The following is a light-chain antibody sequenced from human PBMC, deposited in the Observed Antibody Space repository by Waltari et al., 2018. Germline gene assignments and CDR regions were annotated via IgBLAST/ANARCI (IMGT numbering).Light chain of an antibody. J-gene: IGLJ3*02. CDR3: YSTDSSGHERV. V-gene: IGLV3-10*01. CDR1: ALANKY. Sequence: SYELTQPPSVSVSPGHTAGIPCPGNALANKYAYWYQQKSGHAPVLVIFEDTKRPSGIPERFSGSSSGTMATLTITGAQVEDEADYYCYSTDSSGHERVFGGGTKLTVL. CDR2: EDT.